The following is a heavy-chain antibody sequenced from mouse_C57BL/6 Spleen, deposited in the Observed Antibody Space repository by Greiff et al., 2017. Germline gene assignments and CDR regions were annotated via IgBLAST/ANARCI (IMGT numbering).Heavy chain of an antibody. CDR1: GYAFTNYL. D-gene: IGHD1-1*01. Sequence: QVHVKQSGAELVRPGTSVKVSCKASGYAFTNYLIEWVKQRPGQGLEWIGVINPGSGGTNYNEKFKGKATLTADKSSSTAYMQLSSLTSEDSAVYFCARETVVATKYAMDYWGQGTSVTVSS. CDR3: ARETVVATKYAMDY. CDR2: INPGSGGT. J-gene: IGHJ4*01. V-gene: IGHV1-54*01.